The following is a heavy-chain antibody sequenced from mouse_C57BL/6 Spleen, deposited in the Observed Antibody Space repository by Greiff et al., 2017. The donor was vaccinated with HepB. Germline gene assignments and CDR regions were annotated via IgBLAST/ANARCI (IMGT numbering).Heavy chain of an antibody. CDR1: GYSFTGYY. V-gene: IGHV1-42*01. Sequence: VQLKQSGPELVKPGASVKISCKASGYSFTGYYMNWVKQSPEKSLEWIGEINPRTGGTTYNQKFKAKATLTVDQSSSTAYMQLKSLTSEDSAVYYCARDGNVSDYYAMDYWGQGTSVTVSS. J-gene: IGHJ4*01. D-gene: IGHD2-1*01. CDR3: ARDGNVSDYYAMDY. CDR2: INPRTGGT.